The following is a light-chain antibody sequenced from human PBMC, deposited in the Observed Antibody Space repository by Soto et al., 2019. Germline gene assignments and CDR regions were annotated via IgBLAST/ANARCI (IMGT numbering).Light chain of an antibody. CDR1: MRDVGAYNP. J-gene: IGLJ3*02. Sequence: QSALTQPASVSGSAGQSITISCSGTMRDVGAYNPVSWYQQHPGTAPKLIIYDDRNRPSGISSRFSGSRSGNTASLTISGGQAEDEGDYYCIAYTARSTLVFGGGTKLTVL. CDR2: DDR. V-gene: IGLV2-14*03. CDR3: IAYTARSTLV.